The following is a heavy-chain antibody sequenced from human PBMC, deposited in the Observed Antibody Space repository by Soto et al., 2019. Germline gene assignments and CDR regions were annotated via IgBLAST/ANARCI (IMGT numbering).Heavy chain of an antibody. CDR1: GGSISSYY. CDR2: IYYSGSI. J-gene: IGHJ6*02. Sequence: SETLSLTCTVSGGSISSYYWSWIRQPPGKGLEWIGYIYYSGSINYNPSLKSRVTISEDTSKNQFSLKLSSVTAADTAVYYCARSLGDYYGMDVWGQGTTVTVSS. V-gene: IGHV4-59*01. CDR3: ARSLGDYYGMDV.